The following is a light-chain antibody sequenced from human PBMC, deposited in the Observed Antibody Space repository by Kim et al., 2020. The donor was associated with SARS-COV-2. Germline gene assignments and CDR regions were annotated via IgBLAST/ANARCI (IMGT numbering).Light chain of an antibody. Sequence: QSVLTQPPSLSGAPGQRVTISRTGSSSNIGAGHDVHWYQQLPGTAPKLLVYDNNNRPSGVPDRFSGSKSGTSASLAITGLQAEDEADYYCQSYDTSLGTYVFGTGTKVTVL. CDR2: DNN. J-gene: IGLJ1*01. CDR1: SSNIGAGHD. V-gene: IGLV1-40*01. CDR3: QSYDTSLGTYV.